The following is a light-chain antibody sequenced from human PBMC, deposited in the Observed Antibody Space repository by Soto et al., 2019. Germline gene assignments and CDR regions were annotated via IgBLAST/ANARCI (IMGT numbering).Light chain of an antibody. V-gene: IGKV3-15*01. CDR2: GAS. CDR1: QSVSNN. Sequence: EIVLTQSPATLSLSPGERATLSCRASQSVSNNYLAWYHQKPGQAPRLLIYGASTRATGVPARFSGSGSGTEFTLTINSLQSEDFAVYYCQQYNNWPRTFGQGTKVDIK. J-gene: IGKJ1*01. CDR3: QQYNNWPRT.